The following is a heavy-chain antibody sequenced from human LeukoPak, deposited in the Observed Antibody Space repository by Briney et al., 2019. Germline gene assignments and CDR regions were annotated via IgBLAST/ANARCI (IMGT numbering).Heavy chain of an antibody. J-gene: IGHJ5*02. D-gene: IGHD6-13*01. CDR3: ARHNYIAAAANWFDP. CDR1: GGSISSSSYY. Sequence: SETLSLTCTVSGGSISSSSYYWGWIRQPPGKGLEWIGSIYYSGSTYYNPSLKSRVTISVDTSKNQFSLKLSSVTAADTAVYYCARHNYIAAAANWFDPWGQGTLVTVSS. CDR2: IYYSGST. V-gene: IGHV4-39*01.